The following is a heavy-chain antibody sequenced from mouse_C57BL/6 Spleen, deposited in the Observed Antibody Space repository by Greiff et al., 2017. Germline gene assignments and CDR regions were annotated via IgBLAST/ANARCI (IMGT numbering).Heavy chain of an antibody. Sequence: QVQLQQSGAELVRPGTSVKLSCKASGYTFTSYWMHWVKQRPGQGLEWIGVIDPSDSYTNYNQKFKGKATLTVDTSSSTAYMQLSSLTSEDSAVYYCARAGDSSGYVYYARDYWGQGTSVTVSS. CDR2: IDPSDSYT. CDR1: GYTFTSYW. CDR3: ARAGDSSGYVYYARDY. D-gene: IGHD3-2*02. V-gene: IGHV1-59*01. J-gene: IGHJ4*01.